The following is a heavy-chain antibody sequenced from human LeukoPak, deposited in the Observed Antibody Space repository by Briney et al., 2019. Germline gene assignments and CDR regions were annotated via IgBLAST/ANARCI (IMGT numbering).Heavy chain of an antibody. CDR3: AKSGGIRFLEWFHFDY. V-gene: IGHV3-23*01. CDR2: ISGSGGST. J-gene: IGHJ4*02. D-gene: IGHD3-3*01. CDR1: GFTFSSYA. Sequence: PGGSLGLSCAASGFTFSSYAMSWVRQAPGKGLEWVSAISGSGGSTYYADSVKGRFTISRDNSKNTLYLQMNSLRAEDTAVYYCAKSGGIRFLEWFHFDYWGQGTLVTVSS.